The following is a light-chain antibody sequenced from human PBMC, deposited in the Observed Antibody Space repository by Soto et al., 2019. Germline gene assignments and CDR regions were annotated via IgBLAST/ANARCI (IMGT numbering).Light chain of an antibody. CDR3: SSYTSSNTPYV. CDR1: SSDVGAYHF. Sequence: ALTQPASVSGSPGQSITISYTGSSSDVGAYHFVSWYQHHPGKAPKLILYEVTARPSGVSSRFSGSKSGNTASLTISGLQADDEANYYCSSYTSSNTPYVFGTGTKVTVL. V-gene: IGLV2-14*01. J-gene: IGLJ1*01. CDR2: EVT.